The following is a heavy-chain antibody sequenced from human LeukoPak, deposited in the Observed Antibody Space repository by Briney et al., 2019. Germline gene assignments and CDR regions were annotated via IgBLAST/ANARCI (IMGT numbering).Heavy chain of an antibody. CDR1: GGTFSSYA. D-gene: IGHD6-25*01. J-gene: IGHJ4*02. Sequence: ASVKVSCKASGGTFSSYAISWVRQAPGQGVEWMGGIIPIFGTANYAQKFQGRVTITADESTSTAYMELSSLRSEDTAVYYCAREQDRGNFDYWGQGTLVTVSS. CDR3: AREQDRGNFDY. CDR2: IIPIFGTA. V-gene: IGHV1-69*13.